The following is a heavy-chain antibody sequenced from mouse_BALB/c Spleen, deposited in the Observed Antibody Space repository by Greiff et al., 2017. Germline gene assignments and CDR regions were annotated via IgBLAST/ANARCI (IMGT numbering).Heavy chain of an antibody. J-gene: IGHJ3*01. Sequence: EVQRVESGGGLVQPGGSLRLSCATSGFTFTDYYMSWVRQPPGKALEWLGFIRNKANGYTTEYSASVKGRFTISRDNSQSILYLQMNTLRAEDSATYYCARGTGAWFAYWGQGTLVTDSA. CDR1: GFTFTDYY. D-gene: IGHD1-1*02. V-gene: IGHV7-3*02. CDR3: ARGTGAWFAY. CDR2: IRNKANGYTT.